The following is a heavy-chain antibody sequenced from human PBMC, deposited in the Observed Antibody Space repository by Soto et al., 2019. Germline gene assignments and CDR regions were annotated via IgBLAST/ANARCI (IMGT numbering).Heavy chain of an antibody. D-gene: IGHD1-26*01. CDR3: ASLSGSRDY. V-gene: IGHV4-59*01. Sequence: PAETLCLACTFSGGSISSYYWSWIRQPPGKGLEWIGYIYYSGSTNYNPSLKSRVTISVDTSKNQFSLKLSSVTAADTAVYYCASLSGSRDYWGQGTLVTVSS. CDR2: IYYSGST. J-gene: IGHJ4*02. CDR1: GGSISSYY.